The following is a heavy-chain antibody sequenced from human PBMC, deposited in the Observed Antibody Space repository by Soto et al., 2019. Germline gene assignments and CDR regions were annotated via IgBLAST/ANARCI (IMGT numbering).Heavy chain of an antibody. V-gene: IGHV1-24*01. CDR2: FDPEDCET. CDR1: GYTLTELS. D-gene: IGHD3-3*01. Sequence: GASVKVSCKVSGYTLTELSIHWVRQAPGKGLEWMGGFDPEDCETIYAQKFQGRVTMTEDTSTDTAYMELSSLRSEDTAVYYCATFSLFKRRYDFWSGYYPNWFDPWGQGTLVTVSS. J-gene: IGHJ5*02. CDR3: ATFSLFKRRYDFWSGYYPNWFDP.